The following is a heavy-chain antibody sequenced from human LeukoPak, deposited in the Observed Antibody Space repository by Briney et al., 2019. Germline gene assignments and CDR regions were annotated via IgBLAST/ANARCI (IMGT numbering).Heavy chain of an antibody. CDR1: GYTFTSYD. CDR2: MNPNSGNT. V-gene: IGHV1-8*01. CDR3: ARALSGYSYGYYYYYVDV. J-gene: IGHJ6*03. D-gene: IGHD5-18*01. Sequence: GASVKVSCKASGYTFTSYDINWVRQATGQGLEWMGWMNPNSGNTGYAQKFQGRVTMTRNTSISTAYMELSSLRSEDTAVYYCARALSGYSYGYYYYYVDVWGKGTTVTVSS.